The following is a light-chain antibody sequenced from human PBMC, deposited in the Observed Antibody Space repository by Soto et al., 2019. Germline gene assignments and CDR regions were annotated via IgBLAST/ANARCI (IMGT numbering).Light chain of an antibody. V-gene: IGKV3-15*01. J-gene: IGKJ1*01. CDR3: QQYHNLWT. CDR2: RAS. CDR1: HYVYSN. Sequence: EIVMTQSPATLSVSPGERATLSCTASHYVYSNVAWFQQRPGQAPRLLIYRASSRATGTPVRFSGSGSGTEFTLTITSLQSEDFALYYCQQYHNLWTFGQGTKVDIK.